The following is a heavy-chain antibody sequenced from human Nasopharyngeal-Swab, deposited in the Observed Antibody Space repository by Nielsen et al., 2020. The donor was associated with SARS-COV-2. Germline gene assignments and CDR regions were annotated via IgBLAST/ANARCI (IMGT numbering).Heavy chain of an antibody. D-gene: IGHD3-10*01. CDR2: IYYSGST. CDR3: ARGDRGQLEKNDY. V-gene: IGHV4-30-4*01. J-gene: IGHJ4*02. Sequence: WRRQPPGKGLEWIGYIYYSGSTYYNPSLKSRVTISVDTSKNQFSLKLSSVTAADTAVYYCARGDRGQLEKNDYWGQGTLVTVSS.